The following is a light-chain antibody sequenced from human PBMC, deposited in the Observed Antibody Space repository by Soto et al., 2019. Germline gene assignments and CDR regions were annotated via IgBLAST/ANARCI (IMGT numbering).Light chain of an antibody. Sequence: EVVLTQSPGTVSLSPGDRATLSCRASQSVSSNYLAWYQQKFGQAPRLLIHGASNRATGISDRFSGGGSGTAFTLTISRLEPEDVAVYYCQLYGASPPMYTFGQGTKLEIK. V-gene: IGKV3-20*01. CDR1: QSVSSNY. CDR2: GAS. CDR3: QLYGASPPMYT. J-gene: IGKJ2*01.